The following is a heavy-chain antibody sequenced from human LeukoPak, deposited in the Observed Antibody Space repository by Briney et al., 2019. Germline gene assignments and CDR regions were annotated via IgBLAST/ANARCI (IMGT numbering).Heavy chain of an antibody. CDR2: IYYSGST. Sequence: PSETLSLTCTVSGGSISSYYWSWIRQPPGKGLEWIGYIYYSGSTNYNPSLKSRVTISVDTSKNQFSLKLSSVTAADTAVYYCALGGLRLPYYFDYWGQGTLVTVSS. D-gene: IGHD5-12*01. V-gene: IGHV4-59*12. CDR3: ALGGLRLPYYFDY. J-gene: IGHJ4*02. CDR1: GGSISSYY.